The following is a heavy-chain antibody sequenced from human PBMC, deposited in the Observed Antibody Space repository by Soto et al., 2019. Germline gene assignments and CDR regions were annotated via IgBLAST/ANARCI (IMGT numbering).Heavy chain of an antibody. CDR1: GYTFTNYA. Sequence: ASLQFYCTSSGYTFTNYAIHLVSQATGQRVDWMGWINTGKGNTKYSQKFQGRVTITRDTSASTAYMELSSLRSEDTAMYYCARAGDDCSAANCYVIDYWGQGTRVTVSS. V-gene: IGHV1-3*04. D-gene: IGHD2-2*01. CDR3: ARAGDDCSAANCYVIDY. J-gene: IGHJ4*01. CDR2: INTGKGNT.